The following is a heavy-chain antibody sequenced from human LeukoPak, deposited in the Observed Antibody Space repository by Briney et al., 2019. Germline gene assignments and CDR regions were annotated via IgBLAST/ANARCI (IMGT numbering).Heavy chain of an antibody. D-gene: IGHD2-15*01. V-gene: IGHV1-69*13. Sequence: ASVKVSCKASGGTFSSNTISWVRQAPGQGLECMGGIIPIFGTASYAQKFQGRVTITADESTSTAYMELSSLRYEDTAVYYCARVWCSGGSCYSSRGAFDIWGQGTMVTVSS. CDR3: ARVWCSGGSCYSSRGAFDI. CDR2: IIPIFGTA. J-gene: IGHJ3*02. CDR1: GGTFSSNT.